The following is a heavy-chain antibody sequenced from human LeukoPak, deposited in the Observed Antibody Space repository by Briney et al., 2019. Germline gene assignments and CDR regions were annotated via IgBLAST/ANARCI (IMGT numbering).Heavy chain of an antibody. CDR3: ARGYSSGWSLIDY. Sequence: PGGSLRLSCAASGFTFSSYGMHWVRQASGKGLEWVAVIWYDGSNKYYADSVKGRFTISRDNSKNTLYLQMNSLRAEDTALYYCARGYSSGWSLIDYWGQGTLVTVSS. CDR2: IWYDGSNK. D-gene: IGHD6-19*01. J-gene: IGHJ4*02. CDR1: GFTFSSYG. V-gene: IGHV3-33*01.